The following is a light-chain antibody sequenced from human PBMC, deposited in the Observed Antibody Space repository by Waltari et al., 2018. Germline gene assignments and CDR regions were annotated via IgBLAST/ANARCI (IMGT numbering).Light chain of an antibody. Sequence: QSALTQPLSVSGSPGQSVTISCTGTSSDVGGYNSVSWYQQDPGKAPKLLIFDVSERPSGVSDRFSGSKSGNTASLTISGLQAEDEADYHCCSFAAGNTVIFGGGTKLTVV. CDR1: SSDVGGYNS. CDR2: DVS. CDR3: CSFAAGNTVI. J-gene: IGLJ2*01. V-gene: IGLV2-11*01.